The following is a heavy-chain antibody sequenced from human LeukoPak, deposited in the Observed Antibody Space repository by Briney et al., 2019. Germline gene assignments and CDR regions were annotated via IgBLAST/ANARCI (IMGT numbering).Heavy chain of an antibody. CDR2: IYSGGST. J-gene: IGHJ4*02. Sequence: GGSLRLSCAASGFTVSSNYMSWVPQAPGKGLEWVSVIYSGGSTYCADSVKGRFTISRDNSKNTLYLQMNSLRAEDTAVYYCARTAVGYSYGFGVLYFDYWSQGTLVTVSS. D-gene: IGHD5-18*01. CDR3: ARTAVGYSYGFGVLYFDY. CDR1: GFTVSSNY. V-gene: IGHV3-66*01.